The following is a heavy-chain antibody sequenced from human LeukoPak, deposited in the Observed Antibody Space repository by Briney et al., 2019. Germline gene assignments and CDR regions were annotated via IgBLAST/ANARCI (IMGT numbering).Heavy chain of an antibody. J-gene: IGHJ4*02. CDR2: IYYGGST. V-gene: IGHV4-39*07. CDR3: ARACDHDSSGPYY. Sequence: SETLSLTCTVSGDSISSSSSYWGWIRQPPGKRLEWIGSIYYGGSTLYNPSLKSRVTISVDTSKNQFSLKLISATAADTAVYYCARACDHDSSGPYYWGQGTLVTVSS. CDR1: GDSISSSSSY. D-gene: IGHD3-22*01.